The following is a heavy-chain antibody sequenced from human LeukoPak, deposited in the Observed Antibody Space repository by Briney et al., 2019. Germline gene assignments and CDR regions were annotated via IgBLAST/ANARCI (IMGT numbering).Heavy chain of an antibody. Sequence: PSETLSLTCTVSGGSISRYYWSWIRQPPGKGLEWIGYIYYSGSTNYNPSLKRRVTISVDTSKNQFSLRLSSVTAADTAVYYCARSGYDILTGYPSLYYGMDVWGQGTTVTVSS. D-gene: IGHD3-9*01. CDR2: IYYSGST. J-gene: IGHJ6*02. CDR3: ARSGYDILTGYPSLYYGMDV. V-gene: IGHV4-59*01. CDR1: GGSISRYY.